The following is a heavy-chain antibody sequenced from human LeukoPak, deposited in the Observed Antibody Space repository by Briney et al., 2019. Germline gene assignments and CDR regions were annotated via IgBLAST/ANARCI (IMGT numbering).Heavy chain of an antibody. CDR1: GFTFSSYG. J-gene: IGHJ3*02. CDR2: IWYDGSDK. CDR3: ARAGDAFDI. Sequence: PGRSLRLSCAASGFTFSSYGMHWVRQAPGKGLEWVAVIWYDGSDKYYTDSMKGRFTIFRDNSKNTLYLQMNSLRAEDTAIYYCARAGDAFDIWGQGTMVTVSS. V-gene: IGHV3-33*01.